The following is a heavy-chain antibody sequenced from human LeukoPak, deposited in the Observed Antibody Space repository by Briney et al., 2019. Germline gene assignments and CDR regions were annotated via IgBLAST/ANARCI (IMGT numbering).Heavy chain of an antibody. CDR1: GFIFGNYA. Sequence: GGSLRLSCAAPGFIFGNYAIHWVRQAPGKGLEWVSLISGDGGSTFYADSVKGRFTISRDNSKNSLSLQMSSLRSEDTDLYYCARESETSGWYDYWGQGTLVTVSS. CDR2: ISGDGGST. J-gene: IGHJ4*02. D-gene: IGHD6-19*01. V-gene: IGHV3-43*02. CDR3: ARESETSGWYDY.